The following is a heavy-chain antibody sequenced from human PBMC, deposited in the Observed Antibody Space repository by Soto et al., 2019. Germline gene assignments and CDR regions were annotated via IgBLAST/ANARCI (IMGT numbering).Heavy chain of an antibody. D-gene: IGHD6-13*01. Sequence: SVKVSCKASGGTFSNYAISWVRQALGQGLEWMGGIIPIFGTTNYAQRFQGRVTITADESTSTAYMELSSLRSEDTAVYYCARVSSSWYKDYFDYWGQGTLVTVSS. V-gene: IGHV1-69*13. J-gene: IGHJ4*02. CDR1: GGTFSNYA. CDR2: IIPIFGTT. CDR3: ARVSSSWYKDYFDY.